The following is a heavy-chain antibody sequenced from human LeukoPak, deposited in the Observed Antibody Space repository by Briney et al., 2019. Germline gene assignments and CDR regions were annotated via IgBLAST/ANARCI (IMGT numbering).Heavy chain of an antibody. CDR3: ARGPSNADIVVVPAAIGWFDP. CDR1: GGSIRSYY. CDR2: IYTSGST. D-gene: IGHD2-2*01. Sequence: SETLSLTCTVSGGSIRSYYWSWIRQPAGKGLEWIGRIYTSGSTNYNPSLKSRVTISVDTSKNQFSLKLSSVTAADTAVYYCARGPSNADIVVVPAAIGWFDPWGQGTLVTVSS. V-gene: IGHV4-4*07. J-gene: IGHJ5*02.